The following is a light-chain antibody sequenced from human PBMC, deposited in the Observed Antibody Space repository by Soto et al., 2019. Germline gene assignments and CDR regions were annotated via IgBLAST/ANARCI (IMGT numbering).Light chain of an antibody. CDR2: GAS. CDR1: QSVSSN. V-gene: IGKV3-15*01. J-gene: IGKJ2*01. Sequence: EIVMTQSPATLSVSPGERATVSCRASQSVSSNLAWYQQKPGQAPRLLIYGASTSATGIPARYSGSGSGTEFTLTIGSLQSEDFAVYYCQQYNNWPRTFGQGTKVEIK. CDR3: QQYNNWPRT.